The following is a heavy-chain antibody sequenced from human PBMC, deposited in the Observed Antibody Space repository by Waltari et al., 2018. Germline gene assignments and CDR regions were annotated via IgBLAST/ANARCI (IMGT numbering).Heavy chain of an antibody. Sequence: QVQLVQSGAEVKKPGASVKVSCKASGYTFTSYAMHWVRQAPGQRLEWMGWINAGNGNTKYSQEFQGRVTITRDTSASTAYMELSSLRSEDMAVYYCARESGEVVVAPVGYYYYYYMDVWGKGTTVTVSS. J-gene: IGHJ6*03. CDR1: GYTFTSYA. D-gene: IGHD2-15*01. CDR2: INAGNGNT. CDR3: ARESGEVVVAPVGYYYYYYMDV. V-gene: IGHV1-3*03.